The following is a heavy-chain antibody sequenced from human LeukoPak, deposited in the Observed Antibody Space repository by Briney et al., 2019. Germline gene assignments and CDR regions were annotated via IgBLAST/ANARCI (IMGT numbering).Heavy chain of an antibody. CDR1: GFTFSNAW. Sequence: PGGSLRLSCAASGFTFSNAWMSWVRQAPGKGLEWVGRIKSKTDGGTTDYAAPVKGRFTISRDDSKNTLYLQMNSLKTEDTAVYYCTTSVWGSGSYYKRVDYWGQGTLVTVSS. J-gene: IGHJ4*02. V-gene: IGHV3-15*01. CDR3: TTSVWGSGSYYKRVDY. CDR2: IKSKTDGGTT. D-gene: IGHD3-10*01.